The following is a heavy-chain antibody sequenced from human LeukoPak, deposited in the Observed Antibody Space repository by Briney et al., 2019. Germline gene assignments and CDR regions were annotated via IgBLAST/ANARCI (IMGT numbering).Heavy chain of an antibody. CDR1: GFTFSNAW. D-gene: IGHD2-2*01. V-gene: IGHV3-15*01. J-gene: IGHJ4*02. CDR3: TTGYCSRTSCYYFDY. CDR2: IKSKTDGGTT. Sequence: GGSLRLPCAASGFTFSNAWMSWVRQAPGKGLEGGGRIKSKTDGGTTDYAAPVKGRFTISRDDSKNTLYLQMNSLKTEDTAVYYCTTGYCSRTSCYYFDYWGQGTLVTVSS.